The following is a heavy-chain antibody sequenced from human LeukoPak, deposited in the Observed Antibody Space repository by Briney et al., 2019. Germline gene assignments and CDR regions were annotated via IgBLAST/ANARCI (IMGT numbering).Heavy chain of an antibody. V-gene: IGHV3-23*01. J-gene: IGHJ4*02. CDR1: GFTFSSYA. CDR3: AKIMGNYCGSGMSPSYIDY. D-gene: IGHD3-10*01. CDR2: ISGSGGST. Sequence: GGSLRLSCAASGFTFSSYAMSWVRQAPGKGLEWVSAISGSGGSTYYADSVKGRFTISRDNSKNTLYLQMNSLRAEDTAVYYCAKIMGNYCGSGMSPSYIDYWGQGTLVTVSS.